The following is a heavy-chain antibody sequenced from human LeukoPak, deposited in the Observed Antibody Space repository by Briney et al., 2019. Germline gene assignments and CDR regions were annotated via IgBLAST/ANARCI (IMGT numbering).Heavy chain of an antibody. CDR3: ARDRMATIYYYYYGMDV. D-gene: IGHD5-24*01. J-gene: IGHJ6*02. Sequence: TSVKVSCKASGYTFTSYGISWVRQAPGQGLEWMGWISAYNGNSNYAQKLQGRVTMTTDTSTSTAYMELRSLRSDDTAVYYCARDRMATIYYYYYGMDVWGQGTTVTVSS. CDR2: ISAYNGNS. V-gene: IGHV1-18*01. CDR1: GYTFTSYG.